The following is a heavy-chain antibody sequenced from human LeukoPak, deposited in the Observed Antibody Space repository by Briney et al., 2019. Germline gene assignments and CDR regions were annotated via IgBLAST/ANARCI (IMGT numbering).Heavy chain of an antibody. CDR2: IIPIFGTA. D-gene: IGHD1-26*01. V-gene: IGHV1-69*13. Sequence: SVKVSCKASGGTFSSYAISWVRQAPGQGLEWMGGIIPIFGTANYAQKFQGRVTITADESTSTAYMELSSLRSEDTAVYYCARDSGGGSYVDYWGQGTLVTVSS. J-gene: IGHJ4*02. CDR3: ARDSGGGSYVDY. CDR1: GGTFSSYA.